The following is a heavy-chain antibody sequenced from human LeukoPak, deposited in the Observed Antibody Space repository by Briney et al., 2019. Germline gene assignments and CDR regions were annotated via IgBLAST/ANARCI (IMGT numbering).Heavy chain of an antibody. D-gene: IGHD6-19*01. Sequence: NPSETLSLTCTVSGGSISSSSYYWGWIRQPPGKGLQWIGSIYYGGSTYYNPSLKSRVIISVDTSKNQFSLKLSSVTAADTAVFYCARGRDTSGWPDAFDIWGQGTMVTVSS. CDR2: IYYGGST. V-gene: IGHV4-39*07. CDR3: ARGRDTSGWPDAFDI. J-gene: IGHJ3*02. CDR1: GGSISSSSYY.